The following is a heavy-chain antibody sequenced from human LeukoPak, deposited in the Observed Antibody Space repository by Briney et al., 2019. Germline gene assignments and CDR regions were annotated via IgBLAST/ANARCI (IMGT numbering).Heavy chain of an antibody. CDR3: ARGSSTPPELPFDY. D-gene: IGHD1-26*01. CDR2: INWNGGST. J-gene: IGHJ4*02. V-gene: IGHV3-20*04. CDR1: GFTFDDYG. Sequence: GGSLRLSCAASGFTFDDYGMSWVRQAPGKGLEWVSGINWNGGSTGYADSVKGRFTISRDNAKNSLYLQMNSLRAEDTAVYYCARGSSTPPELPFDYWGQGTLVTVSS.